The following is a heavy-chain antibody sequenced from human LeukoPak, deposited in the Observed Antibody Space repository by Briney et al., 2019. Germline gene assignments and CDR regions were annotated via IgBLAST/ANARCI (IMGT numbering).Heavy chain of an antibody. CDR2: IYYSGST. J-gene: IGHJ4*02. V-gene: IGHV4-59*01. Sequence: PETLSLTCTVSGGSISSYYWSWIRQPPGKGLEWIGYIYYSGSTNYNPSLKSRVTISVDTSKNQFSLQLTSVTAADTAVYYCARLLGSSSWYEYWGQGTLVTVSS. CDR1: GGSISSYY. D-gene: IGHD6-13*01. CDR3: ARLLGSSSWYEY.